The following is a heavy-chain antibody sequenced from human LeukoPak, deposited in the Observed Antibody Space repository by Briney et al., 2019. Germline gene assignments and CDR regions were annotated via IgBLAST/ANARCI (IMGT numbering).Heavy chain of an antibody. CDR1: GFTFSTYW. V-gene: IGHV3-7*01. CDR3: AKGGHYNFDY. CDR2: IKEDGSDK. D-gene: IGHD4-11*01. Sequence: GGSLRLSCAASGFTFSTYWMKWVRQAPGKGLEWVASIKEDGSDKYYVDSVKGRLSISRDNAKNSLYLQMNSLRTEDTAVYYCAKGGHYNFDYWGQGTLVTVSS. J-gene: IGHJ4*02.